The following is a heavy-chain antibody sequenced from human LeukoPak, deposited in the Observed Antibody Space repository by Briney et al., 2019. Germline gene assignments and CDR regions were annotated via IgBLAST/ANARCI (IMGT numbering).Heavy chain of an antibody. CDR2: IYYSGST. J-gene: IGHJ4*02. D-gene: IGHD3-22*01. CDR1: GGSISSGGYY. CDR3: ARDASGYYDW. Sequence: SETLSLTCTVSGGSISSGGYYWSWIRQHPGKGLEWIGYIYYSGSTYYNTSLKSRVNISVDTSKNQFSLKLSSVTAADTAVYYCARDASGYYDWWGQGTLVTVSS. V-gene: IGHV4-31*03.